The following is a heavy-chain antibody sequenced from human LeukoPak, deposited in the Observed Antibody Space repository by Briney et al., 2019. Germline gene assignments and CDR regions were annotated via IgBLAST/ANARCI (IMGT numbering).Heavy chain of an antibody. Sequence: PGGSLRLSCAAYGFTFSSYAMSWVRQAPGKGLEWVSAISGSGGSTYYADSVKGRFTISRDNSKNTLYLQMNSLRAEDTAVYYCAKVGPYYDFWSGYYGPIDYWGQGTLVTVSS. CDR1: GFTFSSYA. V-gene: IGHV3-23*01. CDR2: ISGSGGST. CDR3: AKVGPYYDFWSGYYGPIDY. D-gene: IGHD3-3*01. J-gene: IGHJ4*02.